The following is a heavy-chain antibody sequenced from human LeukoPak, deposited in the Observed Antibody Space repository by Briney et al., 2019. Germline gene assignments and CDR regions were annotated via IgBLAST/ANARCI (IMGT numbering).Heavy chain of an antibody. J-gene: IGHJ6*02. CDR1: GGSISSSSYY. V-gene: IGHV4-39*07. D-gene: IGHD4-17*01. Sequence: SETLSLTCTVSGGSISSSSYYWGWIRQPPGKGLEWIGSIYYSGSTYYNPSLKSRVTISVDTSKNQFSLKLSSVTAADTAVYYCASIKTVTQREYYYGMDVWGQGTTVTVSS. CDR3: ASIKTVTQREYYYGMDV. CDR2: IYYSGST.